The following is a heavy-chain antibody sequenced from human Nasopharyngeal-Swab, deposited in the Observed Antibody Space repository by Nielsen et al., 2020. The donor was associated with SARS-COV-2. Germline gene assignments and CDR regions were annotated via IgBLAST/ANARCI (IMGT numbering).Heavy chain of an antibody. V-gene: IGHV3-7*01. J-gene: IGHJ3*02. CDR2: IKQDGSEK. D-gene: IGHD2-2*01. Sequence: LSLTCAASGFTFSSYWMSWARQAPGKGLEWVANIKQDGSEKYYVDSVKGRFTISRDNAKNSLYLQMNSLRAEDTAVYYCARDRDYAGAFDIWGQGTMVTVSS. CDR1: GFTFSSYW. CDR3: ARDRDYAGAFDI.